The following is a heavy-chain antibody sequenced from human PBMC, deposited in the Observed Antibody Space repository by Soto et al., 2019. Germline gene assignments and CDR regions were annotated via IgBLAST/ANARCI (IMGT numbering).Heavy chain of an antibody. D-gene: IGHD2-8*01. CDR2: IKSKTDGGTT. CDR1: GFTFSNAW. Sequence: HGGSLRLSCAASGFTFSNAWMSWVRQAPGKGLEWVGRIKSKTDGGTTDYAAPVKGRFTISRDDSKNTLYLQMNSLKTEDTAVYYCTTLMVYAIGAGDYWGQGTLVTVSS. CDR3: TTLMVYAIGAGDY. J-gene: IGHJ4*02. V-gene: IGHV3-15*01.